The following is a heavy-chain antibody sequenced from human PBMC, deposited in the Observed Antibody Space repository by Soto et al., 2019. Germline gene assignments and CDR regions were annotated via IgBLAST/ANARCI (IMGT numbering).Heavy chain of an antibody. Sequence: PGGSLRLSCAASGFTFSSYAMSWVRQAPGKGLEWISAVSGSGGSTYYADSVKGRFTISRDNSKDTLYLQMNNLRAGDTAVYYCASRSSGWYFDYWGQGTLVTVSS. V-gene: IGHV3-23*01. CDR2: VSGSGGST. CDR1: GFTFSSYA. J-gene: IGHJ4*02. D-gene: IGHD6-19*01. CDR3: ASRSSGWYFDY.